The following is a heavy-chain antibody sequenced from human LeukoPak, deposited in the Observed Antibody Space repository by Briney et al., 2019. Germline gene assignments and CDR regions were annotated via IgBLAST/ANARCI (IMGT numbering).Heavy chain of an antibody. V-gene: IGHV1-8*01. J-gene: IGHJ4*02. CDR3: ARGGFSYYYDSSGYDY. Sequence: ASVKVSCKASGYTFTSYDINWVRQATGQGLEWMGWMNPNSGNTGYAQKFQGRVTMTRNTSISTAYMELSSLRSEDTAVYYCARGGFSYYYDSSGYDYWGQGTLVTVSS. CDR1: GYTFTSYD. D-gene: IGHD3-22*01. CDR2: MNPNSGNT.